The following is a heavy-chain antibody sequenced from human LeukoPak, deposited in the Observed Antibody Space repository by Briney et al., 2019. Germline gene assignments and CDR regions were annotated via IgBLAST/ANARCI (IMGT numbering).Heavy chain of an antibody. CDR2: ISYDGSNK. D-gene: IGHD2-15*01. CDR3: ARGAVVAATNNWFDP. V-gene: IGHV3-30*04. Sequence: PGGSLRLSRAASGFTFSSYAMHWVRQAPGKGLEWVAVISYDGSNKYYADSVKGRFTISRDNSKNTLYLQMNSLRAEDTAVYYCARGAVVAATNNWFDPWGQGTLVTVSS. CDR1: GFTFSSYA. J-gene: IGHJ5*02.